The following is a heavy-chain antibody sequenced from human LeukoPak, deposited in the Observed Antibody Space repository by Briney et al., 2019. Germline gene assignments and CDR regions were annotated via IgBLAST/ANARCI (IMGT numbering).Heavy chain of an antibody. CDR1: GGTFSSYT. CDR2: IIPILGIA. CDR3: ARYDRTASFDP. D-gene: IGHD3-3*01. J-gene: IGHJ5*02. Sequence: SSVKVSCKASGGTFSSYTISWVRQAPGQGLEWMGRIIPILGIANYAQKIQGRVTITADKSTSTAYMELSSLRSEDTAVYYCARYDRTASFDPWGQGTLVTVSS. V-gene: IGHV1-69*02.